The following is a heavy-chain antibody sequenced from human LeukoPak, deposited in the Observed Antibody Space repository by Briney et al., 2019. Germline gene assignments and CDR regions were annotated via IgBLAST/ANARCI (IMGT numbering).Heavy chain of an antibody. CDR3: ARRLQSASQNMDV. D-gene: IGHD5-24*01. Sequence: SETLSRTCAVYAASFSDYYWSWIRQPPGKGLEWIGEINHSGLTNYNPSLKSRVSILVDTSKNQFSLKLSSVTAADTAVYYCARRLQSASQNMDVWGKGTTVTVSS. CDR2: INHSGLT. J-gene: IGHJ6*03. CDR1: AASFSDYY. V-gene: IGHV4-34*01.